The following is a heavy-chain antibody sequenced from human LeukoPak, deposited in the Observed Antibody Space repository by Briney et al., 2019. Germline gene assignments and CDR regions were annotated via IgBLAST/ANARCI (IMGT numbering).Heavy chain of an antibody. CDR1: RGSISSYY. CDR2: NYYSGST. CDR3: ARGRQDYYDSSAYIAPVDY. Sequence: SETLSLTCTVSRGSISSYYWRWIRQPPGKGLEWIGYNYYSGSTNYNPSLKSRVTISVDTSKNQFSLKLSSVTAADTAVYYCARGRQDYYDSSAYIAPVDYWGQRTLVTVSS. J-gene: IGHJ4*02. V-gene: IGHV4-59*01. D-gene: IGHD3-22*01.